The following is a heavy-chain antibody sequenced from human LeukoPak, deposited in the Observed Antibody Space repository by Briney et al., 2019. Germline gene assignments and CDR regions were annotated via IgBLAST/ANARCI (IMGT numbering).Heavy chain of an antibody. CDR2: IYSGGRT. Sequence: PGGSLRLSCAASGFTLSNNYMSWLRQAPGKGLEWVSTIYSGGRTHYADSVKGRFFVSRDNSKNAEYLQMNSLRAEDTAVYYCASLMLISSVTRGFDYWGQGTLVTVSS. D-gene: IGHD3-16*01. CDR1: GFTLSNNY. J-gene: IGHJ4*02. CDR3: ASLMLISSVTRGFDY. V-gene: IGHV3-66*01.